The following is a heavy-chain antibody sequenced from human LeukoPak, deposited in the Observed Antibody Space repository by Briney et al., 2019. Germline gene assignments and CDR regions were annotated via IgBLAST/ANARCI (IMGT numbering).Heavy chain of an antibody. CDR2: ISSSGSTI. D-gene: IGHD1-14*01. CDR1: GFTFSDYY. CDR3: ASPEGPHRYLDY. J-gene: IGHJ4*02. V-gene: IGHV3-11*01. Sequence: GGSLRLSCAASGFTFSDYYRSWIRQAPGKGLEWVSYISSSGSTIYYADSVKGRFTISRDNAKNTLYLQMNSLRAEDTAVYYCASPEGPHRYLDYWGQGTLVTVSS.